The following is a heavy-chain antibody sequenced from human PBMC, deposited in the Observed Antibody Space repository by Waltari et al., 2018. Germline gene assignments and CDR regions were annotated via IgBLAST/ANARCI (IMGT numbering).Heavy chain of an antibody. D-gene: IGHD1-26*01. J-gene: IGHJ3*02. CDR1: GGSISSSTW. V-gene: IGHV4-4*02. Sequence: QVQLQESGPGLVKPSGTLSLTCAVSGGSISSSTWRSWVRQTPGKGLEWIGEIYDSGSTNYNPSRNSRVTISLDKSKNQFSLKLSSVTAADTAVYYCARESSGSYSGNAFDIWGQGTMVTVSS. CDR3: ARESSGSYSGNAFDI. CDR2: IYDSGST.